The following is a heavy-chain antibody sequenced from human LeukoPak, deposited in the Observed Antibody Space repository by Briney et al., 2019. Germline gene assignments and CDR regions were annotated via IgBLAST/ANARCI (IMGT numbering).Heavy chain of an antibody. CDR2: ISAYNGNT. D-gene: IGHD1-26*01. V-gene: IGHV1-18*01. Sequence: ASVKVSCKASGYTFTSYGISWVRQAPGQGLEWMGWISAYNGNTNYAQKLQGRVTMTTDTSTSTAYMELRSLRSDDTAVYYCARDAPVIVGATYPLDYWGQGTLVTVSS. CDR3: ARDAPVIVGATYPLDY. CDR1: GYTFTSYG. J-gene: IGHJ4*02.